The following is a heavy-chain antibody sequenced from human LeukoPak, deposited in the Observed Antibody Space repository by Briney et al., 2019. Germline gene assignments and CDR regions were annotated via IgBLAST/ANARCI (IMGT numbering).Heavy chain of an antibody. J-gene: IGHJ4*02. CDR2: INTDGSVT. CDR1: GFTFSSYW. V-gene: IGHV3-74*01. Sequence: GGSLRLSCAASGFTFSSYWMHWVRQTPGKGLVWVSIINTDGSVTRYADSVKGRFTISRDNAKNTVYLQMNSLRAEDTGVYFCTRPEFGGSGMSCGHWGQGTLVTVSS. CDR3: TRPEFGGSGMSCGH. D-gene: IGHD3-10*01.